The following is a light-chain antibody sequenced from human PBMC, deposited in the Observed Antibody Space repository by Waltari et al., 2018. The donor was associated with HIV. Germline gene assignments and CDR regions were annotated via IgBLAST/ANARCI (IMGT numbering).Light chain of an antibody. Sequence: QSVLTQPPSASGTPGQRVTISCSGSSSNIGSNTVNWYQQLPGTAPKLLIYSNNQRPAGVPCRFSGSKSGTSASRAISGLQSEDEADYYCAAWDDSLNGVVFGGGTKLTVL. CDR3: AAWDDSLNGVV. J-gene: IGLJ2*01. CDR2: SNN. CDR1: SSNIGSNT. V-gene: IGLV1-44*01.